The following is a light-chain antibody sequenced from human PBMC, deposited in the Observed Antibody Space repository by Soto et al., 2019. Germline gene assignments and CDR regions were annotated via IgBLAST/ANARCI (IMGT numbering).Light chain of an antibody. V-gene: IGKV1-12*01. CDR3: QQANSFPLT. Sequence: DLQTTQPPSYVSAPVRARATITCRASQGISSWLAWYQQKPGKAPKLLIYAASSLQSGVPSRFSGSGSGTDFTLTISSLQPEDFATYYCQQANSFPLTFGGGTKVDIK. J-gene: IGKJ4*01. CDR2: AAS. CDR1: QGISSW.